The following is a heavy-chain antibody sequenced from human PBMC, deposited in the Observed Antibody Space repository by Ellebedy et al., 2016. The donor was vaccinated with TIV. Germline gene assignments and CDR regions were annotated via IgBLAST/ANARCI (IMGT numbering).Heavy chain of an antibody. D-gene: IGHD2-21*01. CDR3: AKGAFDSFDS. V-gene: IGHV4-38-2*02. J-gene: IGHJ4*02. Sequence: SETLSLXCTVSGFSISRAYYWVWIRQPPGKGLDWIGSIYSSGSTNYTPSLKSRVAISADTSKNQFFLKLTSVTAADMAVYYCAKGAFDSFDSWGQGTLVTVSS. CDR2: IYSSGST. CDR1: GFSISRAYY.